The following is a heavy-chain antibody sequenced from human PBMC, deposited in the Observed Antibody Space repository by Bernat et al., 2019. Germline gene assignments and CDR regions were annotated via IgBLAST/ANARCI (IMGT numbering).Heavy chain of an antibody. V-gene: IGHV3-30*18. CDR2: ISYDGSNK. Sequence: QVQLVESGGGVVQPGRSLRLSCAASGFTFSSYGMHWVRQAPGKGLEWVAVISYDGSNKYYADSVKGRFTISRDNSKNTLYLQMNSLRAEDTAVYYCAKEEGQLVPPDYWGQGTLVTVSS. CDR3: AKEEGQLVPPDY. D-gene: IGHD6-6*01. J-gene: IGHJ4*02. CDR1: GFTFSSYG.